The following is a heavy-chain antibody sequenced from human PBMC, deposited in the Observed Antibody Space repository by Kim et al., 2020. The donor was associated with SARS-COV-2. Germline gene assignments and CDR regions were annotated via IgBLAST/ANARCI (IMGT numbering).Heavy chain of an antibody. CDR3: AKDLKSGSYGGVDY. D-gene: IGHD1-26*01. CDR1: GFTFDVYA. V-gene: IGHV3-9*01. Sequence: GGSLRLSCAASGFTFDVYAMHWVRQAPGKGLEWVSGISCNSGSIGYADSVKGRFTISRDNAKNTLYLQMNSLRAEDTALYYCAKDLKSGSYGGVDYWGQGTLVTVSS. J-gene: IGHJ4*02. CDR2: ISCNSGSI.